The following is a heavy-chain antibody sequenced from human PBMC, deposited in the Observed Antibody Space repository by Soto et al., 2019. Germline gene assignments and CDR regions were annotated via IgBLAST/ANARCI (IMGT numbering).Heavy chain of an antibody. V-gene: IGHV3-7*03. CDR1: RFTFSGYW. CDR2: SKQDGGET. Sequence: LRLSCAASRFTFSGYWMSWVRQAPGKGLEWVANSKQDGGETYYVDSVRGRFTISRDNAKNSLFLQMNNLRAEDTAVYYCVREGXLVVLAETPIHYSGMDAWGQGTTVTVSS. D-gene: IGHD2-15*01. CDR3: VREGXLVVLAETPIHYSGMDA. J-gene: IGHJ6*02.